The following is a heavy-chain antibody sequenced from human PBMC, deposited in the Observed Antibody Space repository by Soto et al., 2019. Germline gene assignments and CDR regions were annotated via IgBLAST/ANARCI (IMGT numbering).Heavy chain of an antibody. V-gene: IGHV4-34*01. CDR2: IYHSGST. Sequence: SETLSLTCAVYGGSLSGYYGSWVRQPPGTGLEWIGEIYHSGSTNYNPSLKSRVTISVDKSKNQFSLKLSSVTAADTAVYYCARAPMGAYYGSGSYYNVAFDIWGQGTMVTVSS. CDR3: ARAPMGAYYGSGSYYNVAFDI. CDR1: GGSLSGYY. D-gene: IGHD3-10*01. J-gene: IGHJ3*02.